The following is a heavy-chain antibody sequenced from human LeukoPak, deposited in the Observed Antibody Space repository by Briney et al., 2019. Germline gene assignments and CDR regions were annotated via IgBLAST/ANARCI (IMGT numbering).Heavy chain of an antibody. D-gene: IGHD3-3*01. CDR2: ISGSGGST. Sequence: AGGSLRLSCAASGFTFSSYGMSWVRQAPGKGLEWVSAISGSGGSTYYADSVKGRFTISRDNSKNTLYLQMNSLRAEDTAVYYCAKDEEWSRRAFDIWGQGTMVTVSS. V-gene: IGHV3-23*01. CDR1: GFTFSSYG. CDR3: AKDEEWSRRAFDI. J-gene: IGHJ3*02.